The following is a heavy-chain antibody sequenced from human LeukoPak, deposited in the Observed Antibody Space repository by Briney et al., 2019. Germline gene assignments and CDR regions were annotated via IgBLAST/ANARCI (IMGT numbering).Heavy chain of an antibody. J-gene: IGHJ5*02. CDR3: ARGRAFFDH. V-gene: IGHV5-51*01. CDR2: IYPAASDT. CDR1: GYNFPIYW. Sequence: GESRKISCKTSGYNFPIYWIGWVRQMPGKGLEWMGIIYPAASDTRYSPSFQGQVTISADKSLDTTYLQWNSLKASDSAMYFCARGRAFFDHWGQGSQVTVSS.